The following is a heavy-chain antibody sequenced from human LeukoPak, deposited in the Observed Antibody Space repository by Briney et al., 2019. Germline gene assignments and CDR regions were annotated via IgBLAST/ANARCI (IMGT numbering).Heavy chain of an antibody. D-gene: IGHD5-12*01. CDR1: GASISDYY. CDR3: ARGYILVATNYFDY. CDR2: IYYSGTT. V-gene: IGHV4-59*01. Sequence: SETLSLTCTVSGASISDYYWSWIRQSPGKGLEWIAYIYYSGTTSYNPSLKSRVTISVDTSKNQFSLRLNSVTTADTAVYYCARGYILVATNYFDYWGQGTLVTVSS. J-gene: IGHJ4*02.